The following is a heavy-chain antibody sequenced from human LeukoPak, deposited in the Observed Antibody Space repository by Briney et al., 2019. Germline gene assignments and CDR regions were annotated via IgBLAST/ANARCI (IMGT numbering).Heavy chain of an antibody. D-gene: IGHD5-12*01. CDR1: GSTFSSYW. Sequence: GGSLRLSCAASGSTFSSYWMHWVRQAPGKGLVWVSRINSDGSSTSYADSVKGRFTISRDNAKNTLYLQMNSLRAEDTAVYYCARGSSGYDRDAFDIWGQGTMVTVSS. J-gene: IGHJ3*02. CDR2: INSDGSST. CDR3: ARGSSGYDRDAFDI. V-gene: IGHV3-74*01.